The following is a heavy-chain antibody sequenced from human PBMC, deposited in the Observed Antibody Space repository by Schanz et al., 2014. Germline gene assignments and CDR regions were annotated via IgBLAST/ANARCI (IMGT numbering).Heavy chain of an antibody. Sequence: QVQLVESGGGVVQPGRSLRLSCAASGFTFSKYGVHWVRQAPGKGLEWVAVIWYNGSNKYYADSVRGRFTISRDNSNNTVYLQMNTLRAEDTAVYYCAREDCSATSCYFRYWGQGTLXTVSS. D-gene: IGHD2-21*01. CDR3: AREDCSATSCYFRY. J-gene: IGHJ4*02. CDR1: GFTFSKYG. CDR2: IWYNGSNK. V-gene: IGHV3-33*01.